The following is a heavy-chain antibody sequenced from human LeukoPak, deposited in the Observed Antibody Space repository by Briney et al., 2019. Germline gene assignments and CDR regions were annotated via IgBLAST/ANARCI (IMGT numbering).Heavy chain of an antibody. D-gene: IGHD2-2*01. V-gene: IGHV3-30*18. CDR2: ISYDGSNK. CDR1: GFTFSSYG. CDR3: AKDPGGGYCSSTSCHFDY. J-gene: IGHJ4*02. Sequence: GGSLRLYCAASGFTFSSYGMHWVRQAPGKGLEGVAVISYDGSNKYYADSVKGRFTISRDNSKNTLYLQMNSLRAEDTAVYYCAKDPGGGYCSSTSCHFDYWGQGTLVTVSS.